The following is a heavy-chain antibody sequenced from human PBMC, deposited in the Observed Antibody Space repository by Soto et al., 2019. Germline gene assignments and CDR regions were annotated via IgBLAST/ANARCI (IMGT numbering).Heavy chain of an antibody. V-gene: IGHV4-59*08. CDR2: MYSRGST. CDR1: GASINNYY. Sequence: SETLSLTCVVSGASINNYYWSWIRQPPGKELEWIGYMYSRGSTNYNPSLKSRVTLSLDTSNNQFSLTLTSVTAADAAVYCCARLEAGLWYFDLWGRGTLVTVSS. J-gene: IGHJ2*01. CDR3: ARLEAGLWYFDL.